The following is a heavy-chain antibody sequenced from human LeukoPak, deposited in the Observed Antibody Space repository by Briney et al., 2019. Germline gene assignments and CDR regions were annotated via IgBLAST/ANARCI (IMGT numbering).Heavy chain of an antibody. V-gene: IGHV1-18*01. Sequence: ASVKVSCKASGYTFSNFGISWVRQAPGQGLEWMGWISGNNDNPNYGQNFQGRFTVTTDSSTSTAYMELRNLRSDDTAVYYCARVGFTTSWSNFDYWGQGTLVTVSS. CDR3: ARVGFTTSWSNFDY. CDR1: GYTFSNFG. J-gene: IGHJ4*02. CDR2: ISGNNDNP. D-gene: IGHD2-2*01.